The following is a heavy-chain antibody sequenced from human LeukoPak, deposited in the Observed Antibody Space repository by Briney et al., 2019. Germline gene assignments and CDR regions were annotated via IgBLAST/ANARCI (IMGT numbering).Heavy chain of an antibody. CDR2: IYHSGST. CDR1: GGSISSGGYS. D-gene: IGHD3-10*01. CDR3: ARVRVRGVLDY. Sequence: PSETLSLTCAVSGGSISSGGYSWSWIRQPPGKGLEWIGYIYHSGSTYYNPSLKSRVTISVDRSKNQFSLKLGSVTAADTAVYYCARVRVRGVLDYWGQGTLVTVSS. J-gene: IGHJ4*02. V-gene: IGHV4-30-2*01.